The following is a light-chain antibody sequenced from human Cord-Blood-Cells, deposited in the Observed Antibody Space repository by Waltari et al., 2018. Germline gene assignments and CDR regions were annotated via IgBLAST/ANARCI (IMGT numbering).Light chain of an antibody. CDR2: EGS. CDR1: SSDVGSYNL. CDR3: CSYAGSSTLV. V-gene: IGLV2-23*01. Sequence: QSALTQPASVSGSPGQSITISCTGTSSDVGSYNLVSWYQQHPGKAPKLMIYEGSKRPSGVCNRFSGSKAGNTASLTVSGLQAEDEADYYCCSYAGSSTLVFGGGTKLTVL. J-gene: IGLJ3*02.